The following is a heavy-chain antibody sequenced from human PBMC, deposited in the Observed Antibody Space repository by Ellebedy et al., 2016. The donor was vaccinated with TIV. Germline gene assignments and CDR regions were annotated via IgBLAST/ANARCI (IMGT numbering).Heavy chain of an antibody. CDR1: GGTFTSDT. J-gene: IGHJ4*02. CDR2: IIPISGTK. CDR3: ASDYDVLTT. D-gene: IGHD3-9*01. Sequence: SVKVSXXASGGTFTSDTFSWVRQAPGQGLEWMGGIIPISGTKYYAQKFQGRVTITADELTSTAYMELNSLRSADTAVYYCASDYDVLTTWGQGTLVTVSS. V-gene: IGHV1-69*13.